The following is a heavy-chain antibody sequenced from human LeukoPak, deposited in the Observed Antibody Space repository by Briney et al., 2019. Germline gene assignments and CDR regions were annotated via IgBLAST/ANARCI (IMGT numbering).Heavy chain of an antibody. CDR1: GGSISSSSYY. Sequence: PSETLSLTCTVSGGSISSSSYYWGWIRQPPGKGLEWIGSIYYSGSTYYNPSLKSRVTISVDTSKNQFSLKLSSVTAADTAVYYCAKHYGEYEDDAFDIWGQGTMVTVSS. J-gene: IGHJ3*02. CDR2: IYYSGST. V-gene: IGHV4-39*01. D-gene: IGHD4-17*01. CDR3: AKHYGEYEDDAFDI.